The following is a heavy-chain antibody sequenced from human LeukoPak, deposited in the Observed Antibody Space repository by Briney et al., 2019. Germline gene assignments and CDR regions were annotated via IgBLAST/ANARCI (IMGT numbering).Heavy chain of an antibody. CDR1: GFTFSGTW. J-gene: IGHJ3*02. CDR3: AKYGGNSGMAFDI. D-gene: IGHD4-23*01. CDR2: IDQDGTPR. Sequence: TGGSLRLSCAASGFTFSGTWMSWVRQDPGKGLEWLANIDQDGTPRRYVNSVKGRFTISRDNAKNSLYLQMISLRAEDTAVYFCAKYGGNSGMAFDIWGQGTMVTVSS. V-gene: IGHV3-7*01.